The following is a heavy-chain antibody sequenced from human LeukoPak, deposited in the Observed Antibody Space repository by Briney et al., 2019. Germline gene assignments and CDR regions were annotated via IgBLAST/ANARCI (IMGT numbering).Heavy chain of an antibody. CDR3: ARDRHDFWSGSRDAFDI. CDR1: GGSITNYY. J-gene: IGHJ3*02. CDR2: IYYSGST. V-gene: IGHV4-59*01. Sequence: KPSETLSLTCTVSGGSITNYYWSWIRQPPGKGLEWIGNIYYSGSTNYNPSLKSRVTISVDTSKNQFSLKLSSVTAADTAVYYCARDRHDFWSGSRDAFDIWGQGTMVTVSS. D-gene: IGHD3-3*01.